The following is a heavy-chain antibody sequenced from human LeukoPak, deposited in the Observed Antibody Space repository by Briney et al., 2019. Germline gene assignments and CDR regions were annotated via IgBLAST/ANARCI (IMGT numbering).Heavy chain of an antibody. CDR2: ISGSGSST. CDR3: AKDKDYYGSGVPNALDI. V-gene: IGHV3-23*01. D-gene: IGHD3-10*01. CDR1: GFTFNNYA. J-gene: IGHJ3*02. Sequence: PGGSLRLSCAASGFTFNNYAMSWVRQAPGKGLEWVSAISGSGSSTYYADSVKGRFTISRDNSKNTLYLQMNSLRAEDTAVYYCAKDKDYYGSGVPNALDIWGQGTMVIVSS.